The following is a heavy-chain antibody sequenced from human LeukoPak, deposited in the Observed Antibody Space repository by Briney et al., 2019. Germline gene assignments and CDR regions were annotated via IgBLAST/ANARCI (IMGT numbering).Heavy chain of an antibody. V-gene: IGHV3-7*01. D-gene: IGHD2-2*01. J-gene: IGHJ4*02. CDR3: QVDANIVVVPAAMGTL. Sequence: GSLRLSCAASGFTFSSYWMSWVRQAPGKGLEWVANIKQDGSEKYYVDSVKGRFTISRDNAKNSLYLQMNSLRAEDTAVYYCQVDANIVVVPAAMGTLWGQGTLVTVSS. CDR1: GFTFSSYW. CDR2: IKQDGSEK.